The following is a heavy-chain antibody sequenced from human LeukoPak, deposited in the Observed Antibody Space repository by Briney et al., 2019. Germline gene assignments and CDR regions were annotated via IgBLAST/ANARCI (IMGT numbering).Heavy chain of an antibody. D-gene: IGHD3-10*01. CDR3: ASCLFDYYYFDQ. CDR2: IYHSGTT. J-gene: IGHJ4*02. Sequence: SETLSLTCAVSGDSITSHNWWSWVRQSPGKGLEWIGEIYHSGTTNYSPSLKSRVTISVDKSKNQLSLRLTSVIAADTAVYFCASCLFDYYYFDQWGQGTLVTVSS. CDR1: GDSITSHNW. V-gene: IGHV4-4*02.